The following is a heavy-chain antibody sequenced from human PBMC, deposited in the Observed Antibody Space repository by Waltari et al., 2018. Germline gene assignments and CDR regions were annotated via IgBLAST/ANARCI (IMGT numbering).Heavy chain of an antibody. CDR1: GYTFTSYG. CDR2: FMAYNANN. CDR3: ARDLKTTSDCGGDCDPLMDV. Sequence: QVQLVQSGAEVKKPGASVKVSCKASGYTFTSYGISWVRQAPGQGLEWMGWFMAYNANNNNAKNLQGRVTRSSDTSTSTAYMELRSLRSDDTAVYYGARDLKTTSDCGGDCDPLMDVWGKGTTVTVSS. J-gene: IGHJ6*03. V-gene: IGHV1-18*01. D-gene: IGHD2-21*01.